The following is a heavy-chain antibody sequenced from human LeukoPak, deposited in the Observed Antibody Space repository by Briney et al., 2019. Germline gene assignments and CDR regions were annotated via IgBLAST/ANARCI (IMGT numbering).Heavy chain of an antibody. V-gene: IGHV3-48*03. D-gene: IGHD3-22*01. Sequence: GGSLRLSCAASGFTFSSYEINWVRQAPGKGLEWVSHISSSSSTIYYSDSVKGRFTISRDNAKNSLYLQMNSLRAEDTAVYYCARYYYDSSGYHYAFDYWGQGTLVTVSS. J-gene: IGHJ4*02. CDR3: ARYYYDSSGYHYAFDY. CDR1: GFTFSSYE. CDR2: ISSSSSTI.